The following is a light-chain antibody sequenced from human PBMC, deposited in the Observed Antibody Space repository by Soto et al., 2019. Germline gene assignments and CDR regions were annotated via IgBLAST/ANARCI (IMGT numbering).Light chain of an antibody. CDR3: QQRQYWPPIT. CDR1: QSVSGKF. CDR2: GAS. Sequence: EIVLTQSPGTRSLSPGERATLSCRASQSVSGKFLAWYQEKPGQAPRLLIYGASSRATGIPARFSGSGSGTDFTLTISSLEPEDFAIYYCQQRQYWPPITFGQGTRLEI. V-gene: IGKV3D-20*02. J-gene: IGKJ5*01.